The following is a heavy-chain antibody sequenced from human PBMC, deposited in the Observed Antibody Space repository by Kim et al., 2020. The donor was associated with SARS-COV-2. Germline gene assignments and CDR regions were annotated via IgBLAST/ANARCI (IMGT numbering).Heavy chain of an antibody. J-gene: IGHJ6*02. CDR3: AKDVWDYSGMDV. V-gene: IGHV3-23*01. Sequence: GGSLRLSCAVSGFNFINNAMNWVRQAPGKGLEWVSGISGTVTDTYYADSVKGRLTISRDTSKNTLYLQMNSLRAEDTAVYYCAKDVWDYSGMDVWGQGTTVTVSS. CDR2: ISGTVTDT. CDR1: GFNFINNA. D-gene: IGHD1-26*01.